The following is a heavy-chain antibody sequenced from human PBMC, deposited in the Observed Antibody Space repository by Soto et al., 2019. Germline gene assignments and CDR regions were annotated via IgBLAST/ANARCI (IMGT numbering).Heavy chain of an antibody. V-gene: IGHV1-18*01. CDR2: ISAYNGNT. CDR1: GYTFTSYG. Sequence: QVQLMQSGAEVKKPGASVKVSCKASGYTFTSYGISWVRQAPGQGLEWMGWISAYNGNTNYAQKLQGRVTMTTDTTTSTAYMELRSLRSDDTAVYYCARDPRTIYGCWSGYSPSMDVWGQGTTVTVSS. CDR3: ARDPRTIYGCWSGYSPSMDV. D-gene: IGHD3-3*01. J-gene: IGHJ6*02.